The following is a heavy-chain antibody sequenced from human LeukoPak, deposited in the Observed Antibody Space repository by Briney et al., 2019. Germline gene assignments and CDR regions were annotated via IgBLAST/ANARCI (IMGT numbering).Heavy chain of an antibody. J-gene: IGHJ5*02. CDR1: GFTFSSYA. CDR2: ISGSGGST. CDR3: AQDRANQNWFDP. Sequence: PGGSLSLSCPAAGFTFSSYAMSWVRQAPGKGLEWVSAISGSGGSTYYADSVKGRFTISRDNSKNTLYLQMNSLRAEDTAVYYCAQDRANQNWFDPWGQGTLVTVSS. V-gene: IGHV3-23*01. D-gene: IGHD4/OR15-4a*01.